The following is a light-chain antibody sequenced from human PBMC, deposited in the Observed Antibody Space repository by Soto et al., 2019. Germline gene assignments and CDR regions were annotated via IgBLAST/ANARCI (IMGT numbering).Light chain of an antibody. V-gene: IGKV1-39*01. CDR2: AAS. CDR3: QESYSTPWT. Sequence: DIQMTQSPSSLSASVGDRVTVICRASQSISSYLNWSQQKPGKAPELLIYAASSLQSGVPSRFSGSGSGTDFTLTISSLQPEDFAAYYCQESYSTPWTYGQGTKVEIK. CDR1: QSISSY. J-gene: IGKJ1*01.